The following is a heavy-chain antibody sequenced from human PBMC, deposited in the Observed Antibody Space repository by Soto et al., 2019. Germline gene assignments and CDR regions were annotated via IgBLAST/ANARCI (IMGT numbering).Heavy chain of an antibody. CDR1: GFTFDDYT. D-gene: IGHD3-16*01. CDR3: AKDEATWGLYYYYGMDV. CDR2: ISWDGGST. V-gene: IGHV3-43*01. J-gene: IGHJ6*02. Sequence: EVQLVESGGVVVQPGGSLRLSCAASGFTFDDYTMHWVRQAPGKGLEWVSLISWDGGSTYYADSVKGRFTISRDNSKNSRYLQMNSLRTEGTALYYCAKDEATWGLYYYYGMDVWGQGTTVTVSS.